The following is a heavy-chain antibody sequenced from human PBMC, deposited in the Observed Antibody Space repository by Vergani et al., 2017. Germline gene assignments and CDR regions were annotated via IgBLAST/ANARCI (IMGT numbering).Heavy chain of an antibody. Sequence: EVQLLESGGRLVQPGGSLRLSCVASGFAFSRYAMSWVRQAPGKGLEWVSGLTASGSGISYADSVRGRFTISRDNSKNTLFLQMDSLRAEDTAVYYCAKGLIQLITIFGVAPPPGFDYWGQGTLVTVSS. J-gene: IGHJ4*02. CDR3: AKGLIQLITIFGVAPPPGFDY. V-gene: IGHV3-23*01. CDR2: LTASGSGI. CDR1: GFAFSRYA. D-gene: IGHD3-3*01.